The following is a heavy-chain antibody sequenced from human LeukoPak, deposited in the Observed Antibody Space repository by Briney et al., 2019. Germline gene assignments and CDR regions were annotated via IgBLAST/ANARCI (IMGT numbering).Heavy chain of an antibody. CDR3: ARDRRPSVYGGLDN. D-gene: IGHD4/OR15-4a*01. J-gene: IGHJ4*02. Sequence: GGSLRLSCAASGFTFSDHYMSWIRQAPGEGLEWVSYIGDSGTPIYYADSVKGRFTVSRDNAKNSLFLQMDSLRAEDTAVYYCARDRRPSVYGGLDNWGQGTLVTVSS. CDR1: GFTFSDHY. V-gene: IGHV3-11*04. CDR2: IGDSGTPI.